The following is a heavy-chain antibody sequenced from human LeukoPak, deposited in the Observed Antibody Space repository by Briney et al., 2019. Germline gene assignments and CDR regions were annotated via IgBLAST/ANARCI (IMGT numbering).Heavy chain of an antibody. J-gene: IGHJ3*02. CDR2: ISSNGGST. D-gene: IGHD3-16*01. V-gene: IGHV3-64*01. Sequence: GGSLRLSCAASGFTFSSYAMHWVRQAPGKGLEYVSAISSNGGSTYYANSVKGRFTISRDNSKNTLYLQMGSLRAEDMVVYYCARPRAGGITSVWGAFDIWGQGTMVTVSS. CDR3: ARPRAGGITSVWGAFDI. CDR1: GFTFSSYA.